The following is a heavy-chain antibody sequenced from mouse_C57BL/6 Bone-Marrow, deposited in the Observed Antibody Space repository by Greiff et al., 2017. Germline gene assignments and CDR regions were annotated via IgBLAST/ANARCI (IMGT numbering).Heavy chain of an antibody. V-gene: IGHV1-55*01. Sequence: QVQLKQPGAELVKPGASVKMSCKASGYTFTSYWITWVKQRPGQGLEWIGDIYPGSGSTNYNEKFKSKATLTVDTSSSAAYMQLSSLTSEDSAVYYCAREGGYFDYWGQGTTLTVSS. CDR3: AREGGYFDY. CDR1: GYTFTSYW. J-gene: IGHJ2*01. CDR2: IYPGSGST.